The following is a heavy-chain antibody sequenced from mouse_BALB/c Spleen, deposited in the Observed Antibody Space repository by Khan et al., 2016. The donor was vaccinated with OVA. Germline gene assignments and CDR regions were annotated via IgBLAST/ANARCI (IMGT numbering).Heavy chain of an antibody. Sequence: EVQLQESGPGLVKPSQSLSLTCTVTGYSITSDYAWNWIRQFPGNKLEWMGYISYSGSTSYNPSLKSRISITRDTSKNQFFLQLNSVTTEDTATFDCARDDYERVDYWGQGTTLTVSS. CDR3: ARDDYERVDY. J-gene: IGHJ2*01. CDR1: GYSITSDYA. D-gene: IGHD2-4*01. V-gene: IGHV3-2*02. CDR2: ISYSGST.